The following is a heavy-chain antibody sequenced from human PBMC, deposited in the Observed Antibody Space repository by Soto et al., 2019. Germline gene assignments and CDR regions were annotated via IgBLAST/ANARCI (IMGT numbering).Heavy chain of an antibody. CDR1: GFTFSSYG. J-gene: IGHJ4*02. D-gene: IGHD3-10*01. Sequence: QVQLVESGGGVVQPGKSLRLSCAGSGFTFSSYGMDWVRQAPGKGLEWVAVISYDGSNKYYADSVKGRFTISRDNSKNTLYVQMSSLRADDTAVYYCAKDGMGAGVLGYCVYWGQGSPVTVSS. CDR3: AKDGMGAGVLGYCVY. V-gene: IGHV3-30*18. CDR2: ISYDGSNK.